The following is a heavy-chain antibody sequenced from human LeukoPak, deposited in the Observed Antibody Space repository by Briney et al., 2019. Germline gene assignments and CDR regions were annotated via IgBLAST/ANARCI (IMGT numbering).Heavy chain of an antibody. D-gene: IGHD3-10*01. CDR1: GGSISSGSYF. CDR3: TRDGMRGSGGDASDI. Sequence: PSQTLSLTCTVSGGSISSGSYFWSWIRQPAGRGLEWIGRFTTAGTTNYNPSLKSRVTISVDRSKNQFSLRLNSVTAADTAVYYCTRDGMRGSGGDASDIWGQGTMVTVSS. J-gene: IGHJ3*02. V-gene: IGHV4-61*02. CDR2: FTTAGTT.